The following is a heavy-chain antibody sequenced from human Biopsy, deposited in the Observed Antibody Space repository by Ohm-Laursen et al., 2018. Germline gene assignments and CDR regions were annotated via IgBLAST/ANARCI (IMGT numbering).Heavy chain of an antibody. Sequence: TLSLTCNVSGGDINNYYWSWIRQPAGKGLECIGRIYPGGSTNYNPSLKSRVTMSVDTSKKQLSLRLRSVTAADTAMYYCASVVLGPTNDAFDLWGQGTMVVVSS. D-gene: IGHD3-22*01. J-gene: IGHJ3*01. V-gene: IGHV4-4*07. CDR1: GGDINNYY. CDR2: IYPGGST. CDR3: ASVVLGPTNDAFDL.